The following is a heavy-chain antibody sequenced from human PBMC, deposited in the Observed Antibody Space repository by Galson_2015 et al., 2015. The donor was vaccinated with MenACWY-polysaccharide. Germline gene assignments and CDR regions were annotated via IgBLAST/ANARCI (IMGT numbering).Heavy chain of an antibody. Sequence: ALRLSCAASGFTLNNDAMSWGRQTPGEGLEWVSAISGSGGSTYYADSVKGRFAISRDNSKNTLSLQRNSLRTEDTAVYYCAKGPMGTAAGTEYFDYWGQGTLVTVSS. CDR2: ISGSGGST. J-gene: IGHJ4*02. CDR1: GFTLNNDA. V-gene: IGHV3-23*01. D-gene: IGHD6-13*01. CDR3: AKGPMGTAAGTEYFDY.